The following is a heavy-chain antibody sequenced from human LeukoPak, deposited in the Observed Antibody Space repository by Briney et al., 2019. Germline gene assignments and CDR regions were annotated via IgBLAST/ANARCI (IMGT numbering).Heavy chain of an antibody. CDR2: IYYSGST. D-gene: IGHD6-13*01. J-gene: IGHJ5*02. V-gene: IGHV4-39*01. CDR1: GGSISSSSYY. Sequence: SETLSLTCTVSGGSISSSSYYWGWIRQPPGKGLEWIGSIYYSGSTYYNPSLKSRVTISVDTSKNQFSLKLSSMTAADTAVYYCAKAYSSSWYWIRWFDPWGQGTLVTVSS. CDR3: AKAYSSSWYWIRWFDP.